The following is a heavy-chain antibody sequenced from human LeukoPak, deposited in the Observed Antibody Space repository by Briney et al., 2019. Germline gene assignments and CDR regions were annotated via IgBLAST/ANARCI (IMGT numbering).Heavy chain of an antibody. CDR3: VGGAVYYFDC. J-gene: IGHJ4*02. Sequence: GGSLRLSCAASGFTFSDHYMDWVRQAPGKGLEWVGRIRNKANSYTTEYAASVKGRFTVSIDNSKNSLYLQMNSLKTEDTAVYYCVGGAVYYFDCWGQGTLVTVSS. V-gene: IGHV3-72*01. CDR2: IRNKANSYTT. CDR1: GFTFSDHY.